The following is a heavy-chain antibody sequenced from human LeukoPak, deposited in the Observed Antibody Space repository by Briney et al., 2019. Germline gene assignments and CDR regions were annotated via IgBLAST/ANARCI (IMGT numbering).Heavy chain of an antibody. D-gene: IGHD3-22*01. V-gene: IGHV1-69*06. CDR3: ARDLGPETSGYLERSYMDV. Sequence: SVNVSCKASGGTFSSYGSSWMRQPPGQGLEWIGMINTFFGATTYARQFQGRVTMSADKSKNTTYMELKNLRYDDTAEYFCARDLGPETSGYLERSYMDVWGKGNTVSVSS. J-gene: IGHJ6*03. CDR1: GGTFSSYG. CDR2: INTFFGAT.